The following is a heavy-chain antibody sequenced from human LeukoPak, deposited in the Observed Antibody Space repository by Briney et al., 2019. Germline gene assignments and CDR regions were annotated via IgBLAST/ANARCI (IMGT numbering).Heavy chain of an antibody. CDR3: ARDLREEIIDSSGYDY. Sequence: PGGSLRLSCAASGFTFSSSWMRWVRQAPGKGLEGVANIKQDGSEKYYVDSVKGRFTISRDNAKNSLYLQMNSLRAEDTAVYYCARDLREEIIDSSGYDYWGQGTLVTVSS. D-gene: IGHD3-22*01. CDR2: IKQDGSEK. J-gene: IGHJ4*02. CDR1: GFTFSSSW. V-gene: IGHV3-7*01.